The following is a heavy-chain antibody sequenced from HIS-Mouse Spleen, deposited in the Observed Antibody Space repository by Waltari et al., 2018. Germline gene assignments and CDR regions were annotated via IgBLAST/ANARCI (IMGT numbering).Heavy chain of an antibody. J-gene: IGHJ2*01. CDR2: IYYSGST. V-gene: IGHV4-39*07. Sequence: QLQLQESGPGLVKPSETLSLPCTVSGGSLSSSSYYRGWIRQPQGKGLEWIGSIYYSGSTYYNPSLKSRVTISVDTSKNQFSLKLSSVTAADTAVYYCAREIPYSSSWYDWYFDLWGRGTLVTVSS. CDR3: AREIPYSSSWYDWYFDL. D-gene: IGHD6-13*01. CDR1: GGSLSSSSYY.